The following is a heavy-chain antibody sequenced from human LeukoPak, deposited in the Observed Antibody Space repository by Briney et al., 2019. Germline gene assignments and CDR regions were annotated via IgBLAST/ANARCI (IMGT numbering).Heavy chain of an antibody. V-gene: IGHV1-18*01. D-gene: IGHD6-13*01. CDR1: GYTFTNYG. CDR3: AREMPAAAGSDAFDI. J-gene: IGHJ3*02. Sequence: ASVKVSCKASGYTFTNYGISWVRQAPGQGLEWMGWISAYNGNTNYAQKFQGRITMTTDTSTSTAYMELRSLRSDDTAVYYCAREMPAAAGSDAFDIWGQGTMVTVSS. CDR2: ISAYNGNT.